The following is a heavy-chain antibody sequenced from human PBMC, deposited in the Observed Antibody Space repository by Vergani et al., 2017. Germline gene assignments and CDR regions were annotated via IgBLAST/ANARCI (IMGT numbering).Heavy chain of an antibody. CDR2: ISHSGATI. V-gene: IGHV3-48*03. D-gene: IGHD3-3*01. J-gene: IGHJ4*02. Sequence: EVQLLESGGGLVQPGGSLRLSCAASGFTFRSYDMNWVRQAPGKGLEWVSYISHSGATIYYADSVRGRFTVSRDNAKNSLYLQMNSLRAEDTAVYYCARDIEWSFDYWGQGTLVTVSS. CDR1: GFTFRSYD. CDR3: ARDIEWSFDY.